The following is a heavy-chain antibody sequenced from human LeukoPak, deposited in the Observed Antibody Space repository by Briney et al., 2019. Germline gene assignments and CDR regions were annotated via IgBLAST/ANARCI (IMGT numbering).Heavy chain of an antibody. J-gene: IGHJ4*02. V-gene: IGHV4-34*01. CDR3: VGGYYDSSGYYPVDY. D-gene: IGHD3-22*01. CDR2: INHSGST. Sequence: SETLSLTCAVYDGSFSGYYWSWIRQPPGKGLEWIGEINHSGSTNYNPSLKSRVTISIDTSKNQFSLKLSSVTAADTAVYYCVGGYYDSSGYYPVDYWGQGTLVTVSS. CDR1: DGSFSGYY.